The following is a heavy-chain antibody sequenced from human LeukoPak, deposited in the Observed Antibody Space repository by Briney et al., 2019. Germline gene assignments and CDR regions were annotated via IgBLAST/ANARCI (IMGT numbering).Heavy chain of an antibody. D-gene: IGHD2-8*01. CDR1: GYAFTSYG. CDR3: GILNGIRGYYFDY. CDR2: ISAYNGNT. V-gene: IGHV1-18*01. J-gene: IGHJ4*02. Sequence: ATVKVSCKASGYAFTSYGISWVRQAPGQGREWMGWISAYNGNTNYAQNLQGSVTMTTDTSSSTAYMVRRMRRSDTTAVYYCGILNGIRGYYFDYGGQGPLVTVSS.